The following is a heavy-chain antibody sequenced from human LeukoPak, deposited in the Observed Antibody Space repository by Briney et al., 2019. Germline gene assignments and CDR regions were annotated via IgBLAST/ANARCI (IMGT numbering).Heavy chain of an antibody. CDR1: GFTFSGHG. D-gene: IGHD3-10*01. V-gene: IGHV3-23*01. J-gene: IGHJ4*02. CDR2: ISGSGDTT. Sequence: PGGSLRLSCAASGFTFSGHGMRWVRQAPGKGLDWVSAISGSGDTTYYADYVKGRFTISRDNSKNTLYLQMNSLRAEDTALYFCAKARGFAEFDYWGQGTLVTVSS. CDR3: AKARGFAEFDY.